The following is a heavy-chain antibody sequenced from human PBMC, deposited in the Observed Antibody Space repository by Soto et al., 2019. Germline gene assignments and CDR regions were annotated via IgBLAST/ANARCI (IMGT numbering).Heavy chain of an antibody. CDR1: GGTFSSYA. D-gene: IGHD1-26*01. Sequence: SVKVSCKASGGTFSSYAISWVRQAPGQGLEWMGGLIPIFGTANYAQKFQGRVTITADESTSTAYMELSSLRSEDTAVYYCARESGATNYFDYWGQGTLVTVSS. CDR2: LIPIFGTA. V-gene: IGHV1-69*13. CDR3: ARESGATNYFDY. J-gene: IGHJ4*02.